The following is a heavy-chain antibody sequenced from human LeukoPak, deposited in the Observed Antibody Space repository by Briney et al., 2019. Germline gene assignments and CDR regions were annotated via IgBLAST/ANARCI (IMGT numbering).Heavy chain of an antibody. CDR2: IYYSGST. D-gene: IGHD3-10*01. CDR1: GGSISSSSYY. CDR3: ARSMVRGVSCWFDP. J-gene: IGHJ5*02. Sequence: SETLSLTCTVSGGSISSSSYYWGWIRQPPGKGLEWIGSIYYSGSTYYNPSLKSRVTISVDTSKNQFSLKLSSVTAADTAVYYCARSMVRGVSCWFDPWGQGTLVTVSS. V-gene: IGHV4-39*07.